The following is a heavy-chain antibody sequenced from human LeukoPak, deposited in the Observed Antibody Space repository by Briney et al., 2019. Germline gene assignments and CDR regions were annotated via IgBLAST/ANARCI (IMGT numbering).Heavy chain of an antibody. CDR1: GFAFNNYG. D-gene: IGHD1-7*01. CDR2: MWSEDNSQ. V-gene: IGHV3-33*01. CDR3: ARDLRRTTFDY. J-gene: IGHJ4*02. Sequence: PWGYLRFSCAASGFAFNNYGMHWVRQAPGKGLEWGVVMWSEDNSQHYADSVKGRFTISKDSSKNTLYLQMNSLRAEDTAVYYCARDLRRTTFDYWGQGNLVTVSS.